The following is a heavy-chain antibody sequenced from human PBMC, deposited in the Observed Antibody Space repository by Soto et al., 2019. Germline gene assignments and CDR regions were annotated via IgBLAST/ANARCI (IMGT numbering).Heavy chain of an antibody. D-gene: IGHD6-19*01. Sequence: QPGGSLRLSCAACGFTFSSYAMHWVRQAPGKGLEWVAVISYDGSNKYYADSVKGRFTISRDNSKNTLYLQMNSLRAEDTAVYYCARVSLYSSGWYSGPNWFDPWGQGTLVT. CDR1: GFTFSSYA. V-gene: IGHV3-30-3*01. CDR2: ISYDGSNK. CDR3: ARVSLYSSGWYSGPNWFDP. J-gene: IGHJ5*02.